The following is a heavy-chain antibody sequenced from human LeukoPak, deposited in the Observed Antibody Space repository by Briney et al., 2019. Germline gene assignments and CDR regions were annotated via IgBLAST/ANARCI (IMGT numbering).Heavy chain of an antibody. V-gene: IGHV3-53*01. CDR2: IYSGGST. J-gene: IGHJ4*02. CDR3: ERGAITMVRGVIIPPYFDY. D-gene: IGHD3-10*01. Sequence: PGGSLRLSCAASGLTVSSNYMSWVRQAPGKGLEWVSVIYSGGSTYYADSVKGRFTISRDNSKNTLYLQMNSLRAEDTAVYYCERGAITMVRGVIIPPYFDYWGQGTLVTVSS. CDR1: GLTVSSNY.